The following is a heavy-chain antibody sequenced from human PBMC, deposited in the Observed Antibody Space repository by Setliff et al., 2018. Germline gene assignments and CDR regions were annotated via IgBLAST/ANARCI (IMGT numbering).Heavy chain of an antibody. V-gene: IGHV4-39*01. J-gene: IGHJ4*02. CDR1: GGSISTTNYF. D-gene: IGHD1-26*01. CDR2: AHQSGTT. Sequence: PSETLSLTCTVSGGSISTTNYFWGWIRQPPGGGLEWIGTAHQSGTTFYNPSLKGRVTMSVDTSKSQFSLKLNSVTATDTAVYYCARQPTGTYQWTFDSWGQGTLVTVSS. CDR3: ARQPTGTYQWTFDS.